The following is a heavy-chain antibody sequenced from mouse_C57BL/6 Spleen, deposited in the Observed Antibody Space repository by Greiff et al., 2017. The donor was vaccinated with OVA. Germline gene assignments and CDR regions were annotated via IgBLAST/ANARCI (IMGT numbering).Heavy chain of an antibody. CDR1: GFTFSSYG. D-gene: IGHD2-1*01. J-gene: IGHJ3*01. CDR2: ISSGGSYT. CDR3: ARQNYGNPWFAY. V-gene: IGHV5-6*01. Sequence: EVKLVESGGDLVKPGGSLTLSCAASGFTFSSYGMSWVRQTPDKRLEWVATISSGGSYTYYPDSVKGRFTISRDNAKNTLYLQMSSLKSEDTAMYYCARQNYGNPWFAYWGQGTLVTVSA.